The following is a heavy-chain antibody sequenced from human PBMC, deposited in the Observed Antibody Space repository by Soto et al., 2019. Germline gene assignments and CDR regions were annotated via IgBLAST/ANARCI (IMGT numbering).Heavy chain of an antibody. J-gene: IGHJ6*02. D-gene: IGHD6-13*01. CDR3: AREGSSTWYYGMDV. Sequence: GGSLRLSCAASGFTFSSYSMNWVRQAPGKGLEWVSSISSSSSYKYYADSVKGRFTISRDNAKNSLYLQMNSLRAEDTAVYYCAREGSSTWYYGMDVWGPGTTVTVSS. CDR1: GFTFSSYS. CDR2: ISSSSSYK. V-gene: IGHV3-21*01.